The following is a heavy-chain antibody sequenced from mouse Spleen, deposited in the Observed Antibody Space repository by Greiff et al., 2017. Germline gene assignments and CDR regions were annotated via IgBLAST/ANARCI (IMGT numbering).Heavy chain of an antibody. V-gene: IGHV1-55*01. CDR2: IYPGSGST. D-gene: IGHD1-1*01. CDR3: ARCRTVVPMDY. Sequence: QVQLQQPGAELVKPGASVKMSCKASGYTFTSYWITWVKQRPGQGLEWIGDIYPGSGSTNYNEKFKSKATLTVDTSSSTAYMQLSSLTSEDSGVYYCARCRTVVPMDYWGQGTSVTVSS. J-gene: IGHJ4*01. CDR1: GYTFTSYW.